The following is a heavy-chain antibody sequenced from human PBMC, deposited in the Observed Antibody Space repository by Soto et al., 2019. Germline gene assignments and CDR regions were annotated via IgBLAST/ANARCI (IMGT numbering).Heavy chain of an antibody. CDR3: ARVGIVATDYYDYGMDV. Sequence: EVQLVESGGGLIQPGGSLSLSCAASGFTVSSNYMSWVRQAPGKGLEWVSVIYSGGSTYYADSVKGRFTISRDNTKHTLDLQMNSLRAEDTAVYYCARVGIVATDYYDYGMDVWGQGTTVTVSS. CDR1: GFTVSSNY. D-gene: IGHD5-12*01. J-gene: IGHJ6*01. V-gene: IGHV3-53*01. CDR2: IYSGGST.